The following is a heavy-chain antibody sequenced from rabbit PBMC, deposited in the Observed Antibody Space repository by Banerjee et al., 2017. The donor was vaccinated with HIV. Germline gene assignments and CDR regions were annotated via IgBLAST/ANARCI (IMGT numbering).Heavy chain of an antibody. CDR1: GFSFSTSYW. CDR3: ARDLAGVIGWNFGL. Sequence: QQQLEESGGGLVKPGGTLTLTCTASGFSFSTSYWICWVRQAPGKGLEWIACIYTGSIGTTAYASWAKGRFTISKTSSTTVTLQMTSLTAADTATYFCARDLAGVIGWNFGLWGPGTLVTVS. CDR2: IYTGSIGTT. D-gene: IGHD4-1*01. V-gene: IGHV1S45*01. J-gene: IGHJ4*01.